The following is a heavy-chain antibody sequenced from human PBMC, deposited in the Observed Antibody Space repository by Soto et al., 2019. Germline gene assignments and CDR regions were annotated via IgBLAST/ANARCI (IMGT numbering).Heavy chain of an antibody. V-gene: IGHV1-8*01. D-gene: IGHD1-1*01. Sequence: VQLVQSGAEVQRPGASVKVSCRASGYAFGDYDISWVRQAPGQGLEWIGWMNPNSANTGYAQKFQGRVSMTRDMYISTAYMELSRLSPEATAIYYCARMATYGTLNWFDPWGQGALVTVSS. J-gene: IGHJ5*02. CDR3: ARMATYGTLNWFDP. CDR1: GYAFGDYD. CDR2: MNPNSANT.